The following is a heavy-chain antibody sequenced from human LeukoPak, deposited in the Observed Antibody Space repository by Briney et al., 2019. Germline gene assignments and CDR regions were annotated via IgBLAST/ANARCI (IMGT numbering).Heavy chain of an antibody. CDR1: GASFSGYN. D-gene: IGHD3-22*01. CDR3: ARYVIGKNYFDS. Sequence: SETLSLTCAVFGASFSGYNWSWIRQPPGRGRERIGEINHSGSTSYNPSLKGRVTISVDTSKNQFSLKLSSVTAADTAVYYCARYVIGKNYFDSWGQGTLVTVSS. CDR2: INHSGST. V-gene: IGHV4-34*01. J-gene: IGHJ4*02.